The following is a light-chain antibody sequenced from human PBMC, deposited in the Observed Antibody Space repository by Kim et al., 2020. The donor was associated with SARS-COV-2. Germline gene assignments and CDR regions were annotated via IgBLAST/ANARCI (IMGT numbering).Light chain of an antibody. J-gene: IGLJ3*02. CDR2: KDS. CDR3: QSADSSGTWV. CDR1: ALPKQY. V-gene: IGLV3-25*03. Sequence: SYELTQPPSVSVSPGQTARITCSGDALPKQYAYWYQQKPGQAPVLVIYKDSERPSGIPERFSGSSSGTTVTLTISGVQAEDEADYYCQSADSSGTWVFGGWTQLTVL.